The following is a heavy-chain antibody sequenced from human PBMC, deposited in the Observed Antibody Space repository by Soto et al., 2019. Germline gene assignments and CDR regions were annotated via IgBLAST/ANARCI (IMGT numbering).Heavy chain of an antibody. CDR2: IIPMLGET. Sequence: QVQLVQSGAEVKKPGSSVRVSCKASGTIFSSYTISWVRQAPGQGLEWMGRIIPMLGETNSAQKFQDRVTLTADKSTNTAYMELNSLRLEDTAVYYCARGLGGRMDDWGQGTTVTVSS. CDR1: GTIFSSYT. D-gene: IGHD3-16*01. V-gene: IGHV1-69*08. CDR3: ARGLGGRMDD. J-gene: IGHJ6*02.